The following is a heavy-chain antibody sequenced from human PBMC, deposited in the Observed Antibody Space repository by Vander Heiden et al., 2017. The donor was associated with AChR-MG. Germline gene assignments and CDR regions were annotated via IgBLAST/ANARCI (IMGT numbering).Heavy chain of an antibody. CDR2: VSGSGGST. CDR1: GFTFSSYA. D-gene: IGHD3-16*01. CDR3: AGFSLGYLRDY. Sequence: EVQLLESGGGLVQPGGSLRLSCAASGFTFSSYALGCVGQGPGKGLELVSAVSGSGGSTYYADSVKGRFTITRDKSKNTLYLQMNSLRAEDTAVYYCAGFSLGYLRDYWGQGTLVTVSS. V-gene: IGHV3-23*01. J-gene: IGHJ4*02.